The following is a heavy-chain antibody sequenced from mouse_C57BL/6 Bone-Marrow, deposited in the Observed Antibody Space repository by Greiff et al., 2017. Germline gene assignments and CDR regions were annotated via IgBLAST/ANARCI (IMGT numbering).Heavy chain of an antibody. J-gene: IGHJ2*01. CDR1: GFAFSSSW. V-gene: IGHV1-82*01. CDR2: IYPRSGNT. CDR3: ARSGWFFDY. Sequence: VPVVESGPELVKPGASVKISCKASGFAFSSSWMNLVKPRPATGLGWIGEIYPRSGNTYYNEKFKGKATLTADKSSSTADMELRSLTSEDSAVYFCARSGWFFDYWGQGTTLTVSS. D-gene: IGHD2-3*01.